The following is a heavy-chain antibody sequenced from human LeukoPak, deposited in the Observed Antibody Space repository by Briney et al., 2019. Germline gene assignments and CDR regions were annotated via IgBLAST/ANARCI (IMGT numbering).Heavy chain of an antibody. D-gene: IGHD1-26*01. CDR2: MNSNSGNT. CDR1: GYTFTSYD. V-gene: IGHV1-8*03. J-gene: IGHJ4*02. CDR3: ARARVGATTRYYFDY. Sequence: ASVKVSCKASGYTFTSYDINWVRQATGQGLEWMGWMNSNSGNTGYAQKFQGRVTITRNTSISTAYMELSSLRSEDTAVYYCARARVGATTRYYFDYWGQGTLVTVSS.